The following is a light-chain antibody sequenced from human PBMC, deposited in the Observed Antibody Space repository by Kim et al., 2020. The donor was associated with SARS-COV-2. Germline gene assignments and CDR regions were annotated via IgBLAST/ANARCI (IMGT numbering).Light chain of an antibody. Sequence: EIVMTQSPVTLSVSPGERATLSCRASQSISSNLAWYQQKPGQAPRLLIYGASTRATGIPARFSGSGSGTEFTLTISSLQSEDFVVYYCHQSYNWPLTFGGGTKVDIK. V-gene: IGKV3-15*01. J-gene: IGKJ4*01. CDR3: HQSYNWPLT. CDR1: QSISSN. CDR2: GAS.